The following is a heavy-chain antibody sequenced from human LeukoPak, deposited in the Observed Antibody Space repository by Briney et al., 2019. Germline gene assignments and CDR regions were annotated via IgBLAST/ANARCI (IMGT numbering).Heavy chain of an antibody. CDR3: AARKVRGVWFYLDY. V-gene: IGHV3-23*01. CDR2: IYDDNT. D-gene: IGHD3-10*01. CDR1: GFTVSAYA. Sequence: PGVSLRPSCAASGFTVSAYAMAWVRQAPGKGLEWVSTIYDDNTYYADSVKGWFAISTDNSKNTLYLQMNSLRVEDTAVYFCAARKVRGVWFYLDYWGQGTLVTVSS. J-gene: IGHJ4*02.